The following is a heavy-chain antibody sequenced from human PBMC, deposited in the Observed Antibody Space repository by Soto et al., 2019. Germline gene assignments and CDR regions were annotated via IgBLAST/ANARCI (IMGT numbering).Heavy chain of an antibody. V-gene: IGHV3-66*01. D-gene: IGHD2-15*01. CDR2: IYSGGYT. CDR1: GFTVSSNY. Sequence: ESGGGLVQPGGSLRLSCAASGFTVSSNYLSWVRQSPGKGLEWVSLIYSGGYTYYADPVKGRFTISRDNSRNTVDLQMNSLRAEDTAVYYCARDICSGGSCYSDYWGQGTLVTVSS. CDR3: ARDICSGGSCYSDY. J-gene: IGHJ4*02.